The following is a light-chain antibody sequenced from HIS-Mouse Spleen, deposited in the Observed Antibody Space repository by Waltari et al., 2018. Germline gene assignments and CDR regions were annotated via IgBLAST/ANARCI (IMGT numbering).Light chain of an antibody. CDR1: QSVSSN. J-gene: IGKJ4*01. CDR2: GAS. CDR3: QQYNNWSFT. V-gene: IGKV3-15*01. Sequence: EIVMTQSPATLSVSPGERATLSCRASQSVSSNLAWYQQKPGQAPRLLIYGASTRATGIPARFSGSGSVTEFTLTISSLQSEDFAVYYCQQYNNWSFTLGGGTKVEIK.